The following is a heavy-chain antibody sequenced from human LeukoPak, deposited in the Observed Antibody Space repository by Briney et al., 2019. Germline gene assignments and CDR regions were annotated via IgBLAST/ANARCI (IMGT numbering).Heavy chain of an antibody. CDR3: ARGRFVLVPSLERWYFDL. J-gene: IGHJ2*01. Sequence: PGGDFRLSSTACAVYFRNYDLHCLRQNTPKELLEVSGIGSADDTFYPDSVNGRFTISRENAKNSFYLQMNSLRAGDTAVYYCARGRFVLVPSLERWYFDLWGRGTLVTVSS. CDR2: IGSADDT. V-gene: IGHV3-13*01. D-gene: IGHD2-8*02. CDR1: AVYFRNYD.